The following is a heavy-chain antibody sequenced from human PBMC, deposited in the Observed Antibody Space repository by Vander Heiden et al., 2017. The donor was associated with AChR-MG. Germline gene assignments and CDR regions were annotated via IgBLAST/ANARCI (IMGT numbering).Heavy chain of an antibody. CDR1: GFTFSSYG. V-gene: IGHV3-30*18. J-gene: IGHJ4*02. D-gene: IGHD1-7*01. Sequence: QVQLVESGGGVVQPGRSLRLSCAASGFTFSSYGMHWVRQAPGKGLEWVAVISYDGSNKYYADSVKGRVTISRDNSKNTLYLQMNSLRAEETAVYYCANGARMPQGRTGTTVRALWGQGTLVTVSS. CDR2: ISYDGSNK. CDR3: ANGARMPQGRTGTTVRAL.